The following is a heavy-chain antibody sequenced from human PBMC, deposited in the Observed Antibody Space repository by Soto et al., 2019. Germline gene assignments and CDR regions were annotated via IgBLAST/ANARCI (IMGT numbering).Heavy chain of an antibody. V-gene: IGHV4-59*08. J-gene: IGHJ6*02. CDR3: ARLMVRGVITHYYYGMDV. CDR1: GGSISSYY. D-gene: IGHD3-10*01. Sequence: QVQLQESGPGLVKPSETLSLTCTVSGGSISSYYWSWIRQPPGKGLEGIGYIYYSGSTNYNPSLKSRVTISVDTSKNQFSLKLSSVTAADTAVYYCARLMVRGVITHYYYGMDVWGQGTTVTVSS. CDR2: IYYSGST.